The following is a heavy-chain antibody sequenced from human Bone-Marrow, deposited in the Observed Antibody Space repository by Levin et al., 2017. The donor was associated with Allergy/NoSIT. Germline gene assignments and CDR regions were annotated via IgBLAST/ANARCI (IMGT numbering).Heavy chain of an antibody. J-gene: IGHJ6*02. D-gene: IGHD6-25*01. V-gene: IGHV4-61*01. CDR1: GVFVNSGRYS. Sequence: SETLSLTCSVSGVFVNSGRYSWTWIRQPPGKGLEWIGYIYNSGTTSYNPSLKSRVTMSIDTSKNQFSLKLKSLTAADTAVYYCVRERASTPAGRPSSYYYPMDVWGQGTTVAVSS. CDR2: IYNSGTT. CDR3: VRERASTPAGRPSSYYYPMDV.